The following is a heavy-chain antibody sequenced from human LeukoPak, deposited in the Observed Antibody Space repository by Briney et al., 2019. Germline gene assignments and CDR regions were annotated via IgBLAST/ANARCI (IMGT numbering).Heavy chain of an antibody. J-gene: IGHJ4*02. Sequence: GGSLRLSCAASGFTFSSYSMNWVRQAPGKGLEWVSSISSSSSYIYYADSVKGRFTISRDNAKNSLYLQMNSLRAEDTAVYYCARDVTVVTDTAGGDYWGQGTLVTVSS. CDR1: GFTFSSYS. CDR3: ARDVTVVTDTAGGDY. CDR2: ISSSSSYI. D-gene: IGHD2-21*02. V-gene: IGHV3-21*01.